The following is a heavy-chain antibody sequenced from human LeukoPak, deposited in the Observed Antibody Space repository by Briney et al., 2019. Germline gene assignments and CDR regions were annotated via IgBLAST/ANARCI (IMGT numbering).Heavy chain of an antibody. D-gene: IGHD3-16*01. J-gene: IGHJ6*02. CDR3: ARDKMIAFGGVMIYYYYGMDA. Sequence: GGSLRLSCAASGFTFSNYAMHWVRQAPGKGLVWVSRINTDGSSTSYADSVKGRFTISRDNAKNTLYLQMNSLRAEDTAVYYCARDKMIAFGGVMIYYYYGMDAWGQGTLVTVSS. V-gene: IGHV3-74*01. CDR1: GFTFSNYA. CDR2: INTDGSST.